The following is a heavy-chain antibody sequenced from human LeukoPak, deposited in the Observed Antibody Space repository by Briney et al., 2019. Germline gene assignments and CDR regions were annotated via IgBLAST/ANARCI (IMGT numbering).Heavy chain of an antibody. CDR1: GFTFSSYG. J-gene: IGHJ4*02. Sequence: GGSLRLSCAASGFTFSSYGMHWVRQAPGKGLEWVAVISYDGSNKYYADSVKGRFTIPRDNSKNTLYLQMNSLRAEDTAVYYCAKDSEDIVVVVAATTSHFDYWGQGTLVTVSS. D-gene: IGHD2-15*01. CDR2: ISYDGSNK. CDR3: AKDSEDIVVVVAATTSHFDY. V-gene: IGHV3-30*18.